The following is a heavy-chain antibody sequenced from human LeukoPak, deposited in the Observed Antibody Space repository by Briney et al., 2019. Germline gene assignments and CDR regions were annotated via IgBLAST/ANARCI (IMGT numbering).Heavy chain of an antibody. D-gene: IGHD6-13*01. CDR1: RFTFSSNA. CDR3: ARVIPAAGSDY. CDR2: IGSTGSTT. Sequence: GGSLRLSCAASRFTFSSNAMTWVRQALGKGLEWVSSIGSTGSTTYYADSVKGRFTISRDNSKNTLFLHLNSLRAEDMAVYYCARVIPAAGSDYWGQGTLVTVSS. J-gene: IGHJ4*02. V-gene: IGHV3-23*01.